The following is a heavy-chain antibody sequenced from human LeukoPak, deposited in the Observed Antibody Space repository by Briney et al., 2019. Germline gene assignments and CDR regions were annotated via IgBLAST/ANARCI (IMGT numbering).Heavy chain of an antibody. J-gene: IGHJ4*02. CDR2: IKSKTDAGTT. D-gene: IGHD3-22*01. Sequence: RGSLRLSCAASGFTFNNAWMSWVRQAPGKGLEWVGRIKSKTDAGTTDYAATVKGRFIISRDDLKNTLHLQMNSLKTEDIDVYYCTTVDTYDSSGYPFAYCGQGTLVTVSS. CDR1: GFTFNNAW. CDR3: TTVDTYDSSGYPFAY. V-gene: IGHV3-15*01.